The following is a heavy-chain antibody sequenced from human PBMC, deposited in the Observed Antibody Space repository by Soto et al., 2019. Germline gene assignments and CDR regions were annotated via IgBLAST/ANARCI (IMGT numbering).Heavy chain of an antibody. Sequence: QVHLVQSGAEVKKPGASVKVSCKASGYAFTTYGITWVRQAPGQGLEWMGWISANNGNTSYAQKLQGRVTVTRDTATSTAYMELRSLISDDTAVYYCARGSYGDYWGQGALVTVSS. D-gene: IGHD1-26*01. CDR3: ARGSYGDY. J-gene: IGHJ4*02. CDR1: GYAFTTYG. CDR2: ISANNGNT. V-gene: IGHV1-18*01.